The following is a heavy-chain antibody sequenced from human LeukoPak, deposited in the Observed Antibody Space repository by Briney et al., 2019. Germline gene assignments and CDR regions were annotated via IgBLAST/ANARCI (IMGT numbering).Heavy chain of an antibody. CDR2: IIPILGIA. V-gene: IGHV1-69*02. CDR3: ARGYSNYVGYFDY. J-gene: IGHJ4*02. CDR1: GGTFSSYT. Sequence: SVKVSCKASGGTFSSYTISWVRQTPGQGLEWMGRIIPILGIANYAQKFQGRVTITADISTSTAYMELSSLRSEDTAVYYCARGYSNYVGYFDYWGQGTLVTVSS. D-gene: IGHD4-11*01.